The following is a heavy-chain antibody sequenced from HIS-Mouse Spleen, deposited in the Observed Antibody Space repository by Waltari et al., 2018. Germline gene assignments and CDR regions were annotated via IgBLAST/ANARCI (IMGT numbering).Heavy chain of an antibody. CDR1: GGSISSSSYY. J-gene: IGHJ4*02. V-gene: IGHV4-39*07. CDR2: IYYSGTP. CDR3: AREGYSSGRYEDY. D-gene: IGHD6-19*01. Sequence: QLQLQESGPGLVKPSETLSLTCTVSGGSISSSSYYWGWIRQSPGKGLEWIGSIYYSGTPYYTLSLKSRVTISVDTSKNQFSLKLSSVTAADTAVYYCAREGYSSGRYEDYWGQGTLVTVSS.